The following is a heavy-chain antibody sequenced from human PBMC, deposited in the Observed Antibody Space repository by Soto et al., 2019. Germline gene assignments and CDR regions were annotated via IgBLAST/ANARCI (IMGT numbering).Heavy chain of an antibody. CDR3: ARDGPYSYGNPGAGNGVDS. CDR2: IYYSGST. J-gene: IGHJ4*02. D-gene: IGHD3-16*02. Sequence: QVQLQESGPGLVKPSETLSLTCTVSGGSVRSGSYYWSWIRQPPGKGLEWIGYIYYSGSTNYNPSLKRRVTISVDTSKNQFSLRMSSVTAADTAVYYCARDGPYSYGNPGAGNGVDSWGQGTLLTVSS. V-gene: IGHV4-61*01. CDR1: GGSVRSGSYY.